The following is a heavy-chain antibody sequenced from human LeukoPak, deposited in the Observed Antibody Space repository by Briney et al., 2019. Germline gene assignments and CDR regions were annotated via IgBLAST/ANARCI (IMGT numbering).Heavy chain of an antibody. Sequence: ASVKVSCKASGGTFSSYAISWVRQAPGQGLEWMGGIIPIFGTANYAQKFQGRVTITTDESTSTAYMELSSLRSEGTAVYYCARSDHSSYYDILTGLGAYYYYMDVWGKGTTVTVSS. D-gene: IGHD3-9*01. CDR1: GGTFSSYA. J-gene: IGHJ6*03. CDR2: IIPIFGTA. V-gene: IGHV1-69*05. CDR3: ARSDHSSYYDILTGLGAYYYYMDV.